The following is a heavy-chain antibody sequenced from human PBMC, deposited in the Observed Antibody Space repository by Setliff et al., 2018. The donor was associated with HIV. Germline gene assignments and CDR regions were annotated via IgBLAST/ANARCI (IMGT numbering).Heavy chain of an antibody. CDR3: AQEERDAYNYWFDP. Sequence: SETLSLTCAVYGGSFSDYYWTWIRQPPGKGLVWIGEITHSGCTNFMPSRRSRVTMSRDTSKNQFSLKLSSVTAADTAVYYCAQEERDAYNYWFDPWGQGTLVTVSS. J-gene: IGHJ5*02. CDR1: GGSFSDYY. CDR2: ITHSGCT. V-gene: IGHV4-34*01. D-gene: IGHD1-1*01.